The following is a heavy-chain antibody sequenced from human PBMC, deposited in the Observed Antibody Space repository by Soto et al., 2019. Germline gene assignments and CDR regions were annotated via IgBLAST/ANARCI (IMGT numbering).Heavy chain of an antibody. CDR3: AKNWDTTSSSSSH. CDR2: ISGSGGST. J-gene: IGHJ4*02. D-gene: IGHD6-6*01. CDR1: GFTFSTYA. V-gene: IGHV3-23*01. Sequence: EVQLLESGGGLVQPGGSLRLSCADSGFTFSTYAMSWVRQAPGKVLEWVSAISGSGGSTYYADSVKGRCTISRDNSKNTLYLQMHILRAEDTAVYYCAKNWDTTSSSSSHWGQGTLVTVSS.